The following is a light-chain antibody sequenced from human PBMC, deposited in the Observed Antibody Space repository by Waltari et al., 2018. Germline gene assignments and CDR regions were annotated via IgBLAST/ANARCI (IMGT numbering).Light chain of an antibody. Sequence: DIVMTQSPDLLSVSLGERATINCKSSQSVLYSSNNKNYLAWYQQKPGQPPKLLMYWASTRESGVPDRFSGSGSGTDFTLTISSLQAKDVAVYFCQQYHSTPLTFGGGTKVEI. CDR2: WAS. CDR1: QSVLYSSNNKNY. J-gene: IGKJ4*01. V-gene: IGKV4-1*01. CDR3: QQYHSTPLT.